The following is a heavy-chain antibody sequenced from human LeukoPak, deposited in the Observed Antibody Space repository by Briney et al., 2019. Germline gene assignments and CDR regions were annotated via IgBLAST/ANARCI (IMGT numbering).Heavy chain of an antibody. CDR3: AKARATVTTKGYYFDY. CDR2: ISGSGGST. CDR1: GFTFSSYA. Sequence: GGSLRLSCAASGFTFSSYAMSWVRQAPGKGLEWVSAISGSGGSTYYADSVKGRFTISRDNSKNTLYLQMNSLRAEDTAVYHCAKARATVTTKGYYFDYWGQGTLVTVSS. J-gene: IGHJ4*02. V-gene: IGHV3-23*01. D-gene: IGHD4-17*01.